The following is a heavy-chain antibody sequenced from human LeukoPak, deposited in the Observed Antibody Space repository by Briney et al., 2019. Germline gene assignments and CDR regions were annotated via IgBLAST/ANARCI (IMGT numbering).Heavy chain of an antibody. CDR1: GGSISSYY. J-gene: IGHJ3*02. CDR3: ARGIGSATHDAFDI. Sequence: SETLSLTCTVSGGSISSYYWSWIRQPPGKGLEWIGYIYYSGSTNYNPSLKSRVTISVDTSKNQFSLKLSSVTAADTAVYCCARGIGSATHDAFDIWGQGAMVTVSS. CDR2: IYYSGST. V-gene: IGHV4-59*01. D-gene: IGHD1-26*01.